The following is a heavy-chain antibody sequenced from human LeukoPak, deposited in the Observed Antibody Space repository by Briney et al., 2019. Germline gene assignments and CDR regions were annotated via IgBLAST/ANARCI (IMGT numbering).Heavy chain of an antibody. J-gene: IGHJ4*02. Sequence: ASVTVSCKASGYTFTSYYMHWVRQAPGQGLEWMGIINPSGGSTSYAQKFQGRVTMTRDTSTSTVYMELSSLRSEDTAVYYCAGHPSGVAVAAPFDYWGQGTLVTVSS. D-gene: IGHD6-19*01. CDR2: INPSGGST. CDR3: AGHPSGVAVAAPFDY. V-gene: IGHV1-46*01. CDR1: GYTFTSYY.